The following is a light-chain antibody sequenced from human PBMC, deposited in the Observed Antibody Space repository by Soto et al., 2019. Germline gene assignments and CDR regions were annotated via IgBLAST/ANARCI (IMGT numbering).Light chain of an antibody. V-gene: IGLV2-23*01. CDR3: CSYAGRGPFYV. Sequence: QSVLTQPASVSGSPGQSITVSCTGTSSDLGSYNLVSWYQQHPGKAPKLMIYEGSKRPSGASNRFSASKSGNTASLTISGLQAEDEADYFCCSYAGRGPFYVFGSGTKVTVL. CDR1: SSDLGSYNL. CDR2: EGS. J-gene: IGLJ1*01.